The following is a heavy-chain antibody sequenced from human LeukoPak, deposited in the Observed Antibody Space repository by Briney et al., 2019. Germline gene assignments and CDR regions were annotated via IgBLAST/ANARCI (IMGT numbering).Heavy chain of an antibody. Sequence: GGSLRLSCAASGFSFSSYGMHWVRQAPGKGLEWVAVIWYDGSKKYYADSVKGRFIISRDNSRNTLYLQMNSLRAEDTAVYYCAQDPSNWTFDCWGQGTLVTVSS. CDR2: IWYDGSKK. V-gene: IGHV3-33*06. CDR1: GFSFSSYG. D-gene: IGHD1-1*01. J-gene: IGHJ4*02. CDR3: AQDPSNWTFDC.